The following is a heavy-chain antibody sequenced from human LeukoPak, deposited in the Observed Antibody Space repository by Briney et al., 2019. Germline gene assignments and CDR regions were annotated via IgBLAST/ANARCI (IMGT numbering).Heavy chain of an antibody. CDR3: ARDTDAYSSDY. CDR2: IYTSGST. Sequence: SQTLSLTCTVSGGTISSGSYYWSCIRQPAGKGLEWIGRIYTSGSTNYNPSLKSRVTISVDTSKNQFSLKLSSVTAADTAVYYCARDTDAYSSDYWGQGTLVTVSS. CDR1: GGTISSGSYY. D-gene: IGHD2-21*01. J-gene: IGHJ4*02. V-gene: IGHV4-61*02.